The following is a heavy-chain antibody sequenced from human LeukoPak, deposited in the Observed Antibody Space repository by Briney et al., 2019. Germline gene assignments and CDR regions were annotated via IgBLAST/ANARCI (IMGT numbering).Heavy chain of an antibody. CDR1: GGSISSSSYY. CDR2: IYYSGST. Sequence: SETLSLTCTVSGGSISSSSYYWGWIRQPPGKGLEWIGSIYYSGSTYYSPSLKSRVTISVDTSKNQFSLKLSSVTAADTAVYYCAREYSSSSAFDYWGQGTLVTVSS. V-gene: IGHV4-39*07. J-gene: IGHJ4*02. D-gene: IGHD6-6*01. CDR3: AREYSSSSAFDY.